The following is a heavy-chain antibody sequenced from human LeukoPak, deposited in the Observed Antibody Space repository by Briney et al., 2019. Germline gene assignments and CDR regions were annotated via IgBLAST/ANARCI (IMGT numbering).Heavy chain of an antibody. CDR3: ARDDFFDFWSGYSPINWFDP. V-gene: IGHV3-23*01. CDR2: ISGSGGST. CDR1: GFTFSSYA. Sequence: PGGSLRLSCAASGFTFSSYAMSWVRQAPGKGLEWVSAISGSGGSTYYADSVKGQFTISRDNSKNTLYLQMNSLRAEDTAVYYCARDDFFDFWSGYSPINWFDPWGQGTLVTVSS. D-gene: IGHD3-3*01. J-gene: IGHJ5*02.